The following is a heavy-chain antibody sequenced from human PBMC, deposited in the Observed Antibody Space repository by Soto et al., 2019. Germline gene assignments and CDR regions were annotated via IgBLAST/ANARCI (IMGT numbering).Heavy chain of an antibody. CDR1: GYTFTSYG. D-gene: IGHD3-22*01. J-gene: IGHJ4*02. CDR3: ARDSGSYYYDSSGYYPHSYFDY. CDR2: ISAYNGNT. V-gene: IGHV1-18*04. Sequence: ASVKVSCKASGYTFTSYGISWVRQAPGQGLEWMGWISAYNGNTNYAQKLQGRVTMTTDTSTSTAYMELRSLRSDDTAVYYCARDSGSYYYDSSGYYPHSYFDYWGQGTLVTVYS.